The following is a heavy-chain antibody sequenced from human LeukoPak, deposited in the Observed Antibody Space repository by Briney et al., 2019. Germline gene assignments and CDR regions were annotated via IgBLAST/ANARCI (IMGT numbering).Heavy chain of an antibody. CDR1: GFTFSSYA. Sequence: GSLRLSCAASGFTFSSYAMSWVRQSPGKGLEWIGEINHSGSTNYNPSLKSRVTISVDTSKNQFSLKLSSVTAADTAVYYCAALGYCSGGSCSLNYPFDYWGQGTLVTVPS. V-gene: IGHV4-34*08. D-gene: IGHD2-15*01. CDR2: INHSGST. J-gene: IGHJ4*02. CDR3: AALGYCSGGSCSLNYPFDY.